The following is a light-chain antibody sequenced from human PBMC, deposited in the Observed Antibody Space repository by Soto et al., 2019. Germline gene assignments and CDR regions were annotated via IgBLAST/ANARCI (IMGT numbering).Light chain of an antibody. Sequence: QSVLTQPPSASGTPGQRVTISCSGSTSNIGNNFVYWYQHLPGTAPKLLIFSYSQRPSGVPDRFSGSKSATSASLAISGLRSDDEADYYCAAWDDSLNGWVFGGGTKVTVL. CDR1: TSNIGNNF. J-gene: IGLJ3*02. CDR3: AAWDDSLNGWV. V-gene: IGLV1-47*02. CDR2: SYS.